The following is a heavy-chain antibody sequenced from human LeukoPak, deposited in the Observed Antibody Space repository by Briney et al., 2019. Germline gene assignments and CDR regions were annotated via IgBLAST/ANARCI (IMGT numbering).Heavy chain of an antibody. J-gene: IGHJ4*02. Sequence: SETLSLTCTVSGGSISSSRYYWGWIRQPPGTGLEWIGSIYYSGSTYYNPSLQSRVTISIDTSKNQFSLKLSSVIAADTAVYYCASILLYSGSSGIDYWGQGILVTVSS. CDR1: GGSISSSRYY. V-gene: IGHV4-39*01. CDR2: IYYSGST. CDR3: ASILLYSGSSGIDY. D-gene: IGHD6-6*01.